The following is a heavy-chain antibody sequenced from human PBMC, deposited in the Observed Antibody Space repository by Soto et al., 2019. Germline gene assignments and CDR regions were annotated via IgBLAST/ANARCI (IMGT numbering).Heavy chain of an antibody. CDR1: GGTFSSYA. CDR2: IIPSFGTA. J-gene: IGHJ4*02. CDR3: AFSGLTYYFDY. V-gene: IGHV1-69*01. D-gene: IGHD1-26*01. Sequence: QVQLVQSGAEVKKPGSSVKVSCKASGGTFSSYAISWARQAPGQGLEWMGGIIPSFGTANYAQKFQGRVTITADESTSTAYMELSSLRSEDTAVYYCAFSGLTYYFDYWGQGTLVTVSS.